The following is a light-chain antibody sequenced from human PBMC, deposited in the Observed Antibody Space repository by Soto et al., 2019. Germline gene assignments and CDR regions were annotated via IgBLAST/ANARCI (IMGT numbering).Light chain of an antibody. CDR2: EVS. V-gene: IGLV2-14*01. CDR3: SSYTSSSTWV. CDR1: SSDVGGYNY. Sequence: QSALTQPASVSGSPGQSITISCTGTSSDVGGYNYVSWYQQHPGKAPKFMIYEVSNRPSGVSNRFSGSTSGNTASLTISGLQAEDEADYYCSSYTSSSTWVFGGGTKLTVL. J-gene: IGLJ3*02.